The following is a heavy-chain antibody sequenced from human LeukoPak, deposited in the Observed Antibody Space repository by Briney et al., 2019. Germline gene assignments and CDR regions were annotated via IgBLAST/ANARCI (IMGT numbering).Heavy chain of an antibody. V-gene: IGHV4-59*08. CDR3: ARHEVSSAWYEY. Sequence: SETLSLTCTVSGGSISSYYWSWIRQPPGKGLEWIGYIYYSGSTNYNPSLKSRVTISVDTSKNQFSLKLSSVTAADTAVYYCARHEVSSAWYEYWGQGTLVTVSS. J-gene: IGHJ4*02. CDR2: IYYSGST. D-gene: IGHD6-19*01. CDR1: GGSISSYY.